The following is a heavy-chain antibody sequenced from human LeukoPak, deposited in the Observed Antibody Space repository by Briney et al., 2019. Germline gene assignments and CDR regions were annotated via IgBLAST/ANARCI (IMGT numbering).Heavy chain of an antibody. D-gene: IGHD4-17*01. CDR1: GYTFTTYH. CDR2: MNPYSGDR. CDR3: ARTTSLTASGYDY. Sequence: ASVKVSCKTSGYTFTTYHINWVRQATGQGLEWLGWMNPYSGDRGYAQKFQGRLSITSDTSISTAYMELSNLRSDDTAVYFCARTTSLTASGYDYWGQGTLVTVSS. J-gene: IGHJ4*02. V-gene: IGHV1-8*03.